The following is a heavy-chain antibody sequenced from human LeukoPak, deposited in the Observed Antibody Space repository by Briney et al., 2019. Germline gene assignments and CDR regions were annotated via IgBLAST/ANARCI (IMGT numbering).Heavy chain of an antibody. Sequence: GGSLRLSCAASGFTFSTYEMNWVRQAPGKGLEWVSYISTSGSTIYYADSVKGRFTISRDNAKNSLYLQMNSLRAEDTAVYYCGGVSGSSIFDYWGQGTLVTVSS. CDR3: GGVSGSSIFDY. CDR1: GFTFSTYE. V-gene: IGHV3-48*03. J-gene: IGHJ4*02. D-gene: IGHD3-16*01. CDR2: ISTSGSTI.